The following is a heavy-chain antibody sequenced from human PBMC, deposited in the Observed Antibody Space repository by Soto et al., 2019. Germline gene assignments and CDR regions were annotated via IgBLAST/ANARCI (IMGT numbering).Heavy chain of an antibody. CDR1: GGSISSGGYY. D-gene: IGHD3-3*01. J-gene: IGHJ6*02. V-gene: IGHV4-31*03. Sequence: PSETLSLTCTVSGGSISSGGYYWSWIRQHPGKGLEWIGYIYYSGSTYYNPSLKSRVTISVDTSKNQFSLKLSSVTAADTAVYYCARDFWSDQEEINYYYYGMDVWGQGTTVT. CDR3: ARDFWSDQEEINYYYYGMDV. CDR2: IYYSGST.